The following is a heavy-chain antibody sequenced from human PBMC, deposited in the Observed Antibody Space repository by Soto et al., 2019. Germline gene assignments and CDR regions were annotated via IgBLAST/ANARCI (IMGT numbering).Heavy chain of an antibody. J-gene: IGHJ4*02. D-gene: IGHD3-22*01. CDR1: GGSISSGGYY. Sequence: QVQLQESGPGLVKPSQTLSLTCTVPGGSISSGGYYWSWIRQHPGKGLEWIGYIYYSGSTYYNPSLKSRVTISVDTSKTQFSLKVSSVTAADTAVYYCARSAGSYYDSSGYYYFDYWGQGTLVTVSS. V-gene: IGHV4-31*03. CDR2: IYYSGST. CDR3: ARSAGSYYDSSGYYYFDY.